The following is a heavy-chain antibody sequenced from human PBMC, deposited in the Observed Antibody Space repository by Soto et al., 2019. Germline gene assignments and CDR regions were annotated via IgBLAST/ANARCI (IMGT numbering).Heavy chain of an antibody. CDR2: ISAYNGNT. V-gene: IGHV1-18*01. Sequence: QVQLVQSGAEVKKPGASVKVSCKASGYTFTSYGISWVRQAPGQGLEWMGWISAYNGNTNYAQKLQGRVPMTTDTSTSTAYMELRSLRSDDTAVYYCARAIVVVPAAAYYYGMDVWGQGTTVTVSS. D-gene: IGHD2-2*01. CDR1: GYTFTSYG. CDR3: ARAIVVVPAAAYYYGMDV. J-gene: IGHJ6*02.